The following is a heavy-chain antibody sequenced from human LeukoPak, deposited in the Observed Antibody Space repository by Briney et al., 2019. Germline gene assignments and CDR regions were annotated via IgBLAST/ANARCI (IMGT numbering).Heavy chain of an antibody. CDR1: PYTFITVN. D-gene: IGHD2-2*01. V-gene: IGHV1-18*01. J-gene: IGHJ3*02. CDR2: INGYNGKT. CDR3: ARDRIPAAYPDSFDI. Sequence: ASVKVSCRASPYTFITVNINWVRQAPGQGLEWMGWINGYNGKTKYAQNIKDRVIMTADSSTNTAYMELRSLRSDDTALYYCARDRIPAAYPDSFDIWGQGTMVTVSS.